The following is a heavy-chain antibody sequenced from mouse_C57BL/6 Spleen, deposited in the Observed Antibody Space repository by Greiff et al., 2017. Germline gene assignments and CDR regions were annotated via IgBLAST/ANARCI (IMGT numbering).Heavy chain of an antibody. CDR2: INPNNGGT. CDR1: GYTFTDYY. Sequence: EVQLQQSGPELVKPGASVKISCKASGYTFTDYYMNWVKQSHGKSLEWIGDINPNNGGTSYNQKFKGKATLTVDKSSSTAYMELRSLTSEDSAVYYCASRDYYGSSGYFDYWGQGTTLTVSS. D-gene: IGHD1-1*01. CDR3: ASRDYYGSSGYFDY. J-gene: IGHJ2*01. V-gene: IGHV1-26*01.